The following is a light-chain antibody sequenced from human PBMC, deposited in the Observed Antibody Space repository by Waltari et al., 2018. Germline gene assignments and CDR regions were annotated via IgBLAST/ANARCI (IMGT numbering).Light chain of an antibody. V-gene: IGLV3-1*01. CDR2: QDV. CDR3: QTWDSNVI. J-gene: IGLJ2*01. CDR1: TVRAKY. Sequence: SYDLTQPPSVSVAPGQTAPITCSGDTVRAKYVSWCQLRPGPSPVMVIYQDVKRPSDTPERFSGSISGDTATLTISGTQAMDEADYYCQTWDSNVIFGGGTKLTVL.